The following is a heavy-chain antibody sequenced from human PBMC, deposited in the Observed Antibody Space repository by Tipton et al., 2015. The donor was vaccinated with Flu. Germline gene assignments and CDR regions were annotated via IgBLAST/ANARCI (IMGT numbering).Heavy chain of an antibody. CDR1: GFTFSDYY. V-gene: IGHV3-11*01. D-gene: IGHD3-22*01. Sequence: SLRLSCAASGFTFSDYYMSWIRQAPGKGLEWVSYISSSGSTIYYADSVKGRFTISRDNAKNSLYLQMNSLRAEDTAVYYCASHNYYDSSGYAGIDYWGQGTLATVSS. J-gene: IGHJ4*02. CDR2: ISSSGSTI. CDR3: ASHNYYDSSGYAGIDY.